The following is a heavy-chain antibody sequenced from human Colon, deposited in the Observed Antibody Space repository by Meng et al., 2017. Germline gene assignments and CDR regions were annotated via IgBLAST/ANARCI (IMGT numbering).Heavy chain of an antibody. CDR1: GFTFNNFG. CDR2: VSYDGSSQ. J-gene: IGHJ5*02. CDR3: ARDGGSGWNFAH. V-gene: IGHV3-30*01. Sequence: GESLKISCAASGFTFNNFGMHWVRQAPGKGLEWLAVVSYDGSSQYYGDSVKGRFTISRDNSKNTVSLQMNSLTSEDTAVYYCARDGGSGWNFAHWGQGTQVTVSS. D-gene: IGHD6-25*01.